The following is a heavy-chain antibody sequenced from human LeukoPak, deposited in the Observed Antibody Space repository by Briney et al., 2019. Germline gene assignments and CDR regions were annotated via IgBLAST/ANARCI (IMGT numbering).Heavy chain of an antibody. CDR3: ARAHRGDYGSFYYYYYYYMDV. Sequence: PSETLSLTCAVYGGSFSGYYWSWIRQPPGKGLEWIGEINHSGSTNYNPSLKSRVTISVDTSKNQFSLKLSSVTAADTAVYYCARAHRGDYGSFYYYYYYYMDVWGKGTTVTISS. V-gene: IGHV4-34*01. CDR1: GGSFSGYY. CDR2: INHSGST. D-gene: IGHD4-17*01. J-gene: IGHJ6*03.